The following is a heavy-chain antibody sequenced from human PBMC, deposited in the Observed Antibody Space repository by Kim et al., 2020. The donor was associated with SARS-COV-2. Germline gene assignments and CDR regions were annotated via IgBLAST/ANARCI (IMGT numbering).Heavy chain of an antibody. D-gene: IGHD4-17*01. CDR3: ARGTTVTRFDP. V-gene: IGHV3-30*09. CDR1: GFTFSAFA. J-gene: IGHJ5*02. CDR2: VSSDGANK. Sequence: GGSLRLSCAASGFTFSAFAMHWVRQAPGKGLEWVTLVSSDGANKYYADSVRGRFAISRDNSKNTLYLQMNSLRPEDTAIYYCARGTTVTRFDPWGQGTLVTVSS.